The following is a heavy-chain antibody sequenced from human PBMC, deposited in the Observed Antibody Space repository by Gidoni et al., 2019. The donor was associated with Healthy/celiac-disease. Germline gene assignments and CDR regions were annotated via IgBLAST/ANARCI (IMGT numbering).Heavy chain of an antibody. D-gene: IGHD2-15*01. Sequence: QLQLQESGPVLVKPSETLSLTCTVSGGSISSSSYYGGWFRQPPGKGLEWIGSIYYSGSTYYNPSLKSRVTIAVETSKNKFSLKLSSVTAADTAVYYCARPRGQDIAPWFDPWGQGTLVTVSS. J-gene: IGHJ5*02. CDR1: GGSISSSSYY. V-gene: IGHV4-39*01. CDR3: ARPRGQDIAPWFDP. CDR2: IYYSGST.